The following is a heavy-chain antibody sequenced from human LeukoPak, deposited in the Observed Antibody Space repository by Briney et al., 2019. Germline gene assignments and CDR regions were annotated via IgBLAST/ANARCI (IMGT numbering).Heavy chain of an antibody. J-gene: IGHJ4*02. CDR3: ARDSGNYYDSSGLVSDY. D-gene: IGHD3-22*01. CDR1: GGSISSGGYY. CDR2: IYYSGST. Sequence: PSQTLSLTCTVSGGSISSGGYYWSWIRQHPGKGLEWIGYIYYSGSTYYNPSLKSRVTISVDTSKNQFSLKLSSVTAADTAVYYCARDSGNYYDSSGLVSDYWGQGTLVTVSS. V-gene: IGHV4-31*03.